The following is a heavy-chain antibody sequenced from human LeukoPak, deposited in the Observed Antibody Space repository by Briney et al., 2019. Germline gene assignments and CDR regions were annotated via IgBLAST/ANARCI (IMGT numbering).Heavy chain of an antibody. CDR2: INSDGSNT. CDR1: GFTFSSYW. Sequence: GGSLRLSCAASGFTFSSYWMHWVRQVPGKGLVWVSRINSDGSNTRYADSVKGRFTISRDNAKNTLYLQMNSLRAEDTAVYYCARGVGAFDIWGQGTMVTVSS. V-gene: IGHV3-74*01. D-gene: IGHD2-15*01. CDR3: ARGVGAFDI. J-gene: IGHJ3*02.